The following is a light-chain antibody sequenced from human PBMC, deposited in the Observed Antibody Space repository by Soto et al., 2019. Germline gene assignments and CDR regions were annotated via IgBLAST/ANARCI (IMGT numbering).Light chain of an antibody. V-gene: IGKV3-20*01. CDR1: KSVSSSY. Sequence: EIVLTQSPGTLSLSPGERATLSCRASKSVSSSYLAWYQQKPGQAPRLLIYGASSRVTGIPDRFSGSGSGTDFTLTISRLEPEDFAVYYCQQYSRSPPTFGQGTKVEIK. CDR3: QQYSRSPPT. CDR2: GAS. J-gene: IGKJ1*01.